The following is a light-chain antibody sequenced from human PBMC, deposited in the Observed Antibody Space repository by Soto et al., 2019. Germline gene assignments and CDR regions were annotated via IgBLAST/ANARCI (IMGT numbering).Light chain of an antibody. J-gene: IGLJ3*02. CDR2: ANN. V-gene: IGLV1-40*01. CDR1: SSNIGAGYD. CDR3: QSYDSTVSGLQGV. Sequence: QSVLTQPPSVSGAPGQRVTISCTGSSSNIGAGYDVHWYQQLPGTAPKLLIYANNNRPSGVPGRFSGSKSGTSASLAITGLQPEDEADYSCQSYDSTVSGLQGVFGGGTQLTVL.